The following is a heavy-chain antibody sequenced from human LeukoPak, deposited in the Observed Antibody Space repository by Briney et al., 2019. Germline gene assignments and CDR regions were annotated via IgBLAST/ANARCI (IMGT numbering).Heavy chain of an antibody. V-gene: IGHV4-30-4*01. CDR3: AREDFWSKRIDY. D-gene: IGHD3-3*01. J-gene: IGHJ4*03. Sequence: SETLSLTCTVSGGSISSGDYYWSWIRQPPGKGLEWIGYIYYSGSTYYNPSLKSRVTISVDTSKNQFSLKLSSVTAADTAVYYCAREDFWSKRIDYWGQGTTVTVSS. CDR1: GGSISSGDYY. CDR2: IYYSGST.